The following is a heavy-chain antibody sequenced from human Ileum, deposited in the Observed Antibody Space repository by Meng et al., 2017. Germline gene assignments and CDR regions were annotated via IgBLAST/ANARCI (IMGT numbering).Heavy chain of an antibody. Sequence: QVQLVESGGGVVQPGRFLRLSCAASGFTFSSFGMNWVRQAPGKGLEWVAVISYDGSNKYYADSVKGRFTISRDNSKNTLYLQMNSLRAEDTAVYYCAKDRLFGSSGYYSCFDYWGQGTLVTVSS. D-gene: IGHD3-22*01. CDR1: GFTFSSFG. J-gene: IGHJ4*02. V-gene: IGHV3-30*18. CDR3: AKDRLFGSSGYYSCFDY. CDR2: ISYDGSNK.